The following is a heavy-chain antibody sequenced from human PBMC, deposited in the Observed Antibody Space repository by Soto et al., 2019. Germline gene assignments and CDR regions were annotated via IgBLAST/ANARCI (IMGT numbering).Heavy chain of an antibody. V-gene: IGHV1-2*02. CDR2: INPNSGGT. D-gene: IGHD2-15*01. J-gene: IGHJ6*02. CDR1: GYTFTGYY. CDR3: GLGYCSGGICYDGMDV. Sequence: ASVKVSCKASGYTFTGYYMHWVRQAPGQGLEWMGWINPNSGGTNYAQKFQGRVTMTRDTSISTAYMELSRLRSDDTAVYYCGLGYCSGGICYDGMDVWGQGTTVTVSS.